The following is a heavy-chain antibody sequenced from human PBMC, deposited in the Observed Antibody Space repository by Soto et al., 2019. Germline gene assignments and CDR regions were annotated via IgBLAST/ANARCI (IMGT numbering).Heavy chain of an antibody. J-gene: IGHJ6*02. D-gene: IGHD3-10*01. CDR2: IRGSGGGT. CDR1: GFPFSMFA. CDR3: AKASGRVHYGMHV. V-gene: IGHV3-23*01. Sequence: EVQVLESGGGSVQPGGSLRLSCAASGFPFSMFAMNWVRQAPGKGLEWVSGIRGSGGGTYYADSVKGRFTISRDDSRKMLYLEMNTLRGEDTAVYYCAKASGRVHYGMHVWGQATTVTVSS.